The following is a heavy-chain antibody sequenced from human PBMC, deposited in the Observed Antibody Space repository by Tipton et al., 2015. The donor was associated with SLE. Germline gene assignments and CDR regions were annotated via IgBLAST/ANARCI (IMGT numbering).Heavy chain of an antibody. Sequence: TLSLTCTVSGGSISSYYWSWIRQSPGKGLEWIGYIYYSGSTNYSPSLKSRVTISVDTSKNQFSLKLSSVTAADTAVYYCARGWGSFQIDYWGQGTLVTVSS. CDR2: IYYSGST. D-gene: IGHD7-27*01. CDR1: GGSISSYY. V-gene: IGHV4-59*01. CDR3: ARGWGSFQIDY. J-gene: IGHJ4*02.